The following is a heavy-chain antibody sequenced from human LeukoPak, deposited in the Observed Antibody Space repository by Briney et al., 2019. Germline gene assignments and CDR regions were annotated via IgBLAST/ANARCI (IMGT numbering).Heavy chain of an antibody. CDR3: ARGEQWLPLQAFDI. CDR2: ISGSGGST. CDR1: GFTFSSYA. V-gene: IGHV3-23*01. Sequence: PGGSLRLSCAASGFTFSSYAMNWVRQAPGKGREWISAISGSGGSTYYADSVKGRFTISRDNSRNTLYLQMNSLRAADSAVFYCARGEQWLPLQAFDIWGQGTMVTVFS. D-gene: IGHD6-19*01. J-gene: IGHJ3*02.